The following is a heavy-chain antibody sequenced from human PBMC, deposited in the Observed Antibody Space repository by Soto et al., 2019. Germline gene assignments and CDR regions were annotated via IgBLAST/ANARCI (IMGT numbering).Heavy chain of an antibody. CDR1: GYSFTSYW. CDR2: IYPGDSDT. J-gene: IGHJ2*01. Sequence: GESLKISCKGSGYSFTSYWIGWVRQMPGKGLEWMGIIYPGDSDTRYSPSFQGQVTISADKSISTAYLQWSSLKASDTAMYYCARRGQDPDHPYWYFDLWGRGTLVTVSS. V-gene: IGHV5-51*01. D-gene: IGHD2-15*01. CDR3: ARRGQDPDHPYWYFDL.